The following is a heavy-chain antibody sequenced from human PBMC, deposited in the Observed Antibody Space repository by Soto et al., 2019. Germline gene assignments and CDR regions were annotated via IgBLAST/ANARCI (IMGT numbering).Heavy chain of an antibody. D-gene: IGHD3-16*01. CDR2: ISWNGANT. CDR1: GFRFDDYN. J-gene: IGHJ6*02. V-gene: IGHV3-43*01. Sequence: LGGSLRLSCAASGFRFDDYNMHWVRQGPGKGLEWVSFISWNGANTFYADSVKGRFTISRDSSKQSVSLQINSLRSEDTALYYCARATLSYGFALDVWGQGTTVAVSS. CDR3: ARATLSYGFALDV.